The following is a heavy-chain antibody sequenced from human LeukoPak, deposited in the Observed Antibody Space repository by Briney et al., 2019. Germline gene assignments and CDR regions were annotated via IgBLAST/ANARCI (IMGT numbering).Heavy chain of an antibody. Sequence: ASVKVSCKASRYTFSGYYIHWVRQAPGQGLEWMGWINPNSGATNYAQKFQGRVTMTRDTSISTAYMELSRLRSDDTAVYYCARPLLWRPQVGYFDDWGQGTLVTVSS. CDR2: INPNSGAT. CDR1: RYTFSGYY. V-gene: IGHV1-2*02. CDR3: ARPLLWRPQVGYFDD. J-gene: IGHJ4*02. D-gene: IGHD1-26*01.